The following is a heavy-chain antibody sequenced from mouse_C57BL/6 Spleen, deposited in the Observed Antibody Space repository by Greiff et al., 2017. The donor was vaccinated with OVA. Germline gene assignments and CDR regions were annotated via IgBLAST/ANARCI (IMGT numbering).Heavy chain of an antibody. CDR3: ARDYGSSSLGD. CDR1: GYTFTSYT. Sequence: QVQLKESGAELARPGASVKMSCKASGYTFTSYTMHWVKQRPGQGLEWIGYINPSRGYTKYNQKFKDKATLTADKSSSTAYMQLSSLTSEDSAVYYCARDYGSSSLGDWGQGTTLTVSS. J-gene: IGHJ2*01. D-gene: IGHD1-1*01. CDR2: INPSRGYT. V-gene: IGHV1-4*01.